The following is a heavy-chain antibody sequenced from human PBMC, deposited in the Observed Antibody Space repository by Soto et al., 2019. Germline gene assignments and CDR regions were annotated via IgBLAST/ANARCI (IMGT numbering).Heavy chain of an antibody. CDR2: IYHSGST. J-gene: IGHJ3*02. V-gene: IGHV4-4*02. CDR1: GGSISSSYW. D-gene: IGHD3-22*01. Sequence: QVQLQESGPGLVKPSGTLSLTCAVSGGSISSSYWWSWVRQPPGKGLEWIGEIYHSGSTNFNPSLKSRVTISVDKSKNQFSLKLSSVTAADTAVYYCARRRITMIVVVFDAFEIWGQGTMVTVSS. CDR3: ARRRITMIVVVFDAFEI.